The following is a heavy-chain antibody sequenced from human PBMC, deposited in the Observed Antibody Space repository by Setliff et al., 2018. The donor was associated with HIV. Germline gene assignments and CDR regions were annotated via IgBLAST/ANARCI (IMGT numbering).Heavy chain of an antibody. CDR2: IYFSGTP. J-gene: IGHJ4*02. CDR1: GGSINSRSYY. Sequence: PSETLSLTCTVSGGSINSRSYYWAWIRQPPGQGLGWVASIYFSGTPYYNPSLKNRVTISVDTSKNQFSLKLSSVTAADTAVYYCARRGMWSYETGGNPTATFDYWGQGVLVTVSS. V-gene: IGHV4-39*01. CDR3: ARRGMWSYETGGNPTATFDY. D-gene: IGHD2-8*02.